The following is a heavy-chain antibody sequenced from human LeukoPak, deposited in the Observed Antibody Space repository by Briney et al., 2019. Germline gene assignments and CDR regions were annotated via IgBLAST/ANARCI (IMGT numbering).Heavy chain of an antibody. CDR2: VSSSSSYI. CDR3: ARDIVVVPAAVFDY. Sequence: PGGSLRLSCAASGFTFSSYSMNWVRQAPGKGLEWVSSVSSSSSYIYYADSVKGRFTISRDNAKNSLYLQMNSLRAEDTAVYYCARDIVVVPAAVFDYWGQGTLVTVSS. CDR1: GFTFSSYS. D-gene: IGHD2-2*01. V-gene: IGHV3-21*01. J-gene: IGHJ4*02.